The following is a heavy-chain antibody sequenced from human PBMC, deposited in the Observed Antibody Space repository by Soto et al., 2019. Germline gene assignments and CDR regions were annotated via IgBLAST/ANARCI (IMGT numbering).Heavy chain of an antibody. J-gene: IGHJ4*02. Sequence: QVQLVQSGAEVKKPGASVKVSCKASGYTFTTYGMSWVRQAPGQGLDWMGWISTYNGNTKYAERLQGSVTMTTDTTTSTAYMELRSLRSDDTAVYSCARGPTDYYDNSGNYFLDYWGQGTLVTVSS. CDR1: GYTFTTYG. CDR3: ARGPTDYYDNSGNYFLDY. V-gene: IGHV1-18*01. CDR2: ISTYNGNT. D-gene: IGHD3-22*01.